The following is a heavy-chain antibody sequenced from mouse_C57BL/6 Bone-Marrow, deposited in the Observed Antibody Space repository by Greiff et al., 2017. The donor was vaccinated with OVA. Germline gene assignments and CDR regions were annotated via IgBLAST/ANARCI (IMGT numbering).Heavy chain of an antibody. CDR1: GYSITSGYY. D-gene: IGHD3-2*02. CDR3: ARRKTAQDPYYFDY. V-gene: IGHV3-6*01. CDR2: ISYDGSN. J-gene: IGHJ2*01. Sequence: VQLKESGPGLVKPSQSLSLTCSVTGYSITSGYYWNWIRQFPGNKLEWMGYISYDGSNNYNPSLKNRISITRDTSKNQFFLKLNSVTTEDTATYYCARRKTAQDPYYFDYWGQGTTLTVSS.